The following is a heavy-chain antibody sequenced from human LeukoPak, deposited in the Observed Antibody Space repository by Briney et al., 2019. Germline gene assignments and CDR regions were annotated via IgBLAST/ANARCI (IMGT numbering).Heavy chain of an antibody. CDR1: GFTFSDYA. CDR3: ARLREIPVFGVVTKSTSYFDY. Sequence: GGSLRLSCAASGFTFSDYAIHWVRQAPGKGLEWVAVISSDGSNKYYADSVKGRFTISRDNSENTLYLQMNSLRAEDTAVYYCARLREIPVFGVVTKSTSYFDYWGQGTLVTVSS. J-gene: IGHJ4*02. V-gene: IGHV3-30*04. D-gene: IGHD3-3*01. CDR2: ISSDGSNK.